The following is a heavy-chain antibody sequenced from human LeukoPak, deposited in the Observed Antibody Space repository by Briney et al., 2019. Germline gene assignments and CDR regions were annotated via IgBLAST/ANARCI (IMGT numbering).Heavy chain of an antibody. V-gene: IGHV4-34*01. D-gene: IGHD3-10*01. CDR3: AKHYMGSYDNRGLDY. CDR1: GGSFSGYY. J-gene: IGHJ4*02. CDR2: INPSRNT. Sequence: SETLSLTCAVFGGSFSGYYWNWIRQPPGKGLEWIGQINPSRNTNYNPSLKSRVTISVDTSKKQFSLKLSSVTAADTAIYYCAKHYMGSYDNRGLDYWGQGILVTVSS.